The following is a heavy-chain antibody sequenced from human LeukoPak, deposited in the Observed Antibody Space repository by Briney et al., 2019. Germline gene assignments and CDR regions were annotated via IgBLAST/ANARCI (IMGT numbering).Heavy chain of an antibody. CDR2: FDPEDGET. V-gene: IGHV1-24*01. D-gene: IGHD3-10*01. CDR3: ATVVDYYGSGSSNWFDP. CDR1: GYTLTESS. J-gene: IGHJ5*02. Sequence: ASVKVSCKVSGYTLTESSMHWVRQAPGKGLEWMGGFDPEDGETIYAQKFQGRVTMTEDTSTDTAYMELSSLRSEDTAVYYCATVVDYYGSGSSNWFDPWGQGTLVTVSS.